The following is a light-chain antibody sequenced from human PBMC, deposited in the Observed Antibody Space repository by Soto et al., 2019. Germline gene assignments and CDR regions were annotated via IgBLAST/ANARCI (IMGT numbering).Light chain of an antibody. J-gene: IGLJ1*01. CDR3: CSYAGSYTFV. CDR2: DVS. Sequence: QSALTQPRSVSGSPGQSVTISCTGTSSDVGVYNYVSWYQQYPGKAPNIMIYDVSKRPSGVPDRFSGSKSDNTASLTISGLQAEDEADYYCCSYAGSYTFVFGIGTKVTVL. V-gene: IGLV2-11*01. CDR1: SSDVGVYNY.